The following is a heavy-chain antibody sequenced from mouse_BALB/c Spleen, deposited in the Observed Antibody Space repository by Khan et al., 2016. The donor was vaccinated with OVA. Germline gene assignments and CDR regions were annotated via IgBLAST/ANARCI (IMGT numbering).Heavy chain of an antibody. CDR3: TRHGYVAWFTY. Sequence: EVQLQQSGPELMKPGASVKISCKASGYSFTSYYIHWVMQSHGKSLEWIGYIDPFSGDTTYNQKFKGKATLTVDKSSSTAYIHLSSLTSEVSAVYYCTRHGYVAWFTYWGQGTLVTVSA. D-gene: IGHD2-2*01. CDR2: IDPFSGDT. V-gene: IGHV1S135*01. CDR1: GYSFTSYY. J-gene: IGHJ3*01.